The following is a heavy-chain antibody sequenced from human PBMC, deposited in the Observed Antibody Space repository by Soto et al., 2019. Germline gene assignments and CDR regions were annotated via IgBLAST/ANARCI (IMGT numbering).Heavy chain of an antibody. Sequence: GSLRLFCAAAGLSLSSYGMFWVRQAPGRGLAGVAVISYDGSNKYYADSVKGPFTISRDNSKNTLYLQMNSLRAEDTAVYYCARDGRDDYVWGSYRPTNAGYFDYWGQGTLVTVSS. CDR2: ISYDGSNK. D-gene: IGHD3-16*02. J-gene: IGHJ4*02. V-gene: IGHV3-30-3*01. CDR3: ARDGRDDYVWGSYRPTNAGYFDY. CDR1: GLSLSSYG.